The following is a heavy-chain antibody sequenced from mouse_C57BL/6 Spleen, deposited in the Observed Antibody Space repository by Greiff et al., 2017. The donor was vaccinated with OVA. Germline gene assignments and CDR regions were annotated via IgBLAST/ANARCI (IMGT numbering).Heavy chain of an antibody. J-gene: IGHJ1*03. CDR3: AREDNPPYDTELYFDV. Sequence: VNLQQPGAELVKPGASVKLSCKASGYTFTSYWMHWVKQRPGRGLEWIGRIDPNSGGTKYNEKFKSKATLTVDKPSSTAYMQLSSLTSEDSAVYYCAREDNPPYDTELYFDVWGTGTTVTVSS. V-gene: IGHV1-72*01. CDR1: GYTFTSYW. D-gene: IGHD2-3*01. CDR2: IDPNSGGT.